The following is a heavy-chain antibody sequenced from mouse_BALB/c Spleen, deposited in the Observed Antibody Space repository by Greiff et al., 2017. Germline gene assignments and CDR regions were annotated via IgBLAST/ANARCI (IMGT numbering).Heavy chain of an antibody. J-gene: IGHJ4*01. Sequence: QVQLKESGAELVRPGSSVKISCKASGYAFSSYWMNWVKQRPGQGLEWIGQIYPGDGDTNYNGKFKGKATLTADKSSSTAYMQLSSLTSEDSAVYFCARSPGGHYYAMDYWGQGTSVTVSS. CDR2: IYPGDGDT. CDR1: GYAFSSYW. CDR3: ARSPGGHYYAMDY. V-gene: IGHV1-80*01.